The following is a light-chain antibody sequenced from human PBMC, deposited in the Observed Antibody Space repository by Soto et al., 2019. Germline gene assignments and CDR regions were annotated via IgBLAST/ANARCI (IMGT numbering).Light chain of an antibody. V-gene: IGKV3-20*01. CDR1: QSVGTS. CDR2: GAS. J-gene: IGKJ1*01. Sequence: EIVLTQSPLTLSLSTGERGTRSCGASQSVGTSLAWYQQKPGQAPRLLIYGASNRATGIPDRFSGSGSGTDFTLTISKLEPEDFAVYHCQQYGGSPRTFGQGTKVDI. CDR3: QQYGGSPRT.